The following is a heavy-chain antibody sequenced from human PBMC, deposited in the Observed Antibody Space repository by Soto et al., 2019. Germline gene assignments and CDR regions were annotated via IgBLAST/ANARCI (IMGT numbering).Heavy chain of an antibody. CDR3: ASHSGAYSSGWYVDY. CDR2: IYYSGST. Sequence: QVQLQESGPGLVKPSETLSLTCTVSGGSIISYYWSWIRQPPGKGLEWIGYIYYSGSTNYNPSLMSGVTISVATSKHQLSLKRSSVTAAVTAVYYCASHSGAYSSGWYVDYWGQGTLVTVSS. V-gene: IGHV4-59*08. J-gene: IGHJ4*02. CDR1: GGSIISYY. D-gene: IGHD6-19*01.